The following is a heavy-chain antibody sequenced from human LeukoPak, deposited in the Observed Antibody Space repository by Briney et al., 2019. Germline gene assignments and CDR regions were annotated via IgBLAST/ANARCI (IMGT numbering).Heavy chain of an antibody. V-gene: IGHV4-34*01. CDR3: ARRQGGVRLLLWFGELLRVPNWFDP. D-gene: IGHD3-10*01. J-gene: IGHJ5*02. CDR1: GGSFSGYY. Sequence: PSETLSLTCAVYGGSFSGYYWSWIRQPPGKGLEWTGEINHSGSTNYNPSLKSRVTISVDTSKNQFSLKLSSVTAADTAVYYCARRQGGVRLLLWFGELLRVPNWFDPWGQGTLVTVSS. CDR2: INHSGST.